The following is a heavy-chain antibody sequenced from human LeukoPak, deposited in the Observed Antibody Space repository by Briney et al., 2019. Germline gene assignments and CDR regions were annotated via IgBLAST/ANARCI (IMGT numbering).Heavy chain of an antibody. CDR3: ARTEITYCSSTSCPDVNWFDP. J-gene: IGHJ5*02. CDR1: GYSFTSYW. D-gene: IGHD2-2*01. V-gene: IGHV5-51*01. Sequence: GESLKISCKGSGYSFTSYWIGWVRQMPGRGLEWMGIIYPGDSDTRYSPSFQGQVTISADKSISTAYLQWSSLKASDTAMYYCARTEITYCSSTSCPDVNWFDPWGQGTLVTASS. CDR2: IYPGDSDT.